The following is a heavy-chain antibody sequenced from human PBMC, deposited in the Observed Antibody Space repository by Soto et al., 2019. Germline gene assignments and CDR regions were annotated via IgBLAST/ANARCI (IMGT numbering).Heavy chain of an antibody. CDR2: IYYSGST. Sequence: QVQLQESGPGLVKPSQTLSLTCTVSGGSISSGDYYWSWIRQPPGKGLEWIGYIYYSGSTYYNPSLKSRVTISLDTSKNQFSLKLSSVTAADTAVYYCAASSDYVWGSYRSIDYWGQGTLVTVSS. CDR3: AASSDYVWGSYRSIDY. D-gene: IGHD3-16*02. V-gene: IGHV4-30-4*01. CDR1: GGSISSGDYY. J-gene: IGHJ4*02.